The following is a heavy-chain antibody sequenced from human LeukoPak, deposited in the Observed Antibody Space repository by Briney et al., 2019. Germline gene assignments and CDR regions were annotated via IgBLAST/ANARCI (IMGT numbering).Heavy chain of an antibody. V-gene: IGHV4-4*02. CDR2: VHLSGAT. Sequence: PSETLSLTCAVSGGSITTTNWWSWVRQPPGKGLEWIGEVHLSGATNYNPSLESRVSMSIDKSKNHLSLEVTSVTAADTAIYYCTRECGAFSPFGFWGQGTLLTVSS. CDR1: GGSITTTNW. CDR3: TRECGAFSPFGF. D-gene: IGHD1-26*01. J-gene: IGHJ4*02.